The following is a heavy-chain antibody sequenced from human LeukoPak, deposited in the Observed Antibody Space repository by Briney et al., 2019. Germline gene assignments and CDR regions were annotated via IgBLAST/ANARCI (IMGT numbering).Heavy chain of an antibody. D-gene: IGHD6-13*01. CDR3: ARTGPGEQLDFDY. CDR1: GYTFTGYY. V-gene: IGHV1-2*04. Sequence: ASVKVSCKASGYTFTGYYMHWVRQAPGQGLEWMGWINPNSGGTNYAQKFQGWVTMTRDTSISTAYMELSRLRSDDTAVYYCARTGPGEQLDFDYWGQEPWSPSPQ. J-gene: IGHJ4*01. CDR2: INPNSGGT.